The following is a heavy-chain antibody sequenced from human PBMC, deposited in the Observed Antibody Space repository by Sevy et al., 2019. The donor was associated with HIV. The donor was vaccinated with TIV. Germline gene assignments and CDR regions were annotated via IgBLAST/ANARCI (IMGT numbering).Heavy chain of an antibody. CDR1: GFTFSSYA. CDR3: AREGCSKPHDY. V-gene: IGHV3-23*01. D-gene: IGHD3-10*02. CDR2: FSFGCGKI. Sequence: GGSLRLSCAASGFTFSSYAMSWVRQAPGKGLEWVSTFSFGCGKINYAGSVKGRFTISRDNSKNTLYRQMHSLRAEDTAVYYCAREGCSKPHDYWGQGTLVTVSS. J-gene: IGHJ4*02.